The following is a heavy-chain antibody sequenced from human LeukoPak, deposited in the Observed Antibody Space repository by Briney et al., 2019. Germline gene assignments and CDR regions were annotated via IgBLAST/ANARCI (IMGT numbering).Heavy chain of an antibody. V-gene: IGHV1-46*01. Sequence: ASVKVSCKASGYTFTSYYMHWVRQAPGQGLEWMGIINPSGGSTGYAQKFQGRVTMTRDTSISTAYMELSRLRSDDTAMYYCAIAHDYGVAGGYFDYWGQGTLVTVSS. CDR3: AIAHDYGVAGGYFDY. CDR1: GYTFTSYY. J-gene: IGHJ4*02. CDR2: INPSGGST. D-gene: IGHD4-17*01.